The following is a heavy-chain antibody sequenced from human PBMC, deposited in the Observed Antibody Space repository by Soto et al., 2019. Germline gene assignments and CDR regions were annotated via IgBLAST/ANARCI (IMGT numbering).Heavy chain of an antibody. CDR2: IHPSDSYT. CDR1: GYSFTNYW. D-gene: IGHD6-13*01. J-gene: IGHJ4*02. V-gene: IGHV5-10-1*01. Sequence: GESLKISCKGFGYSFTNYWISWVRQMPGKGLEWMGNIHPSDSYTKYSPSFQGHVTFSADKSTNTAYVQWSSLKASDTAMYYCAKLENVAAPGTVYWGQGTLVTVSS. CDR3: AKLENVAAPGTVY.